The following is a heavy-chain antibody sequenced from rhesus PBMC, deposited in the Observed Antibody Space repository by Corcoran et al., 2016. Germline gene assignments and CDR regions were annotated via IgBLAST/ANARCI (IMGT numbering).Heavy chain of an antibody. CDR2: IYGGSGST. D-gene: IGHD6-31*01. CDR3: ARGIAAAGT. Sequence: QVQLQESGPGRVKPSETLSLTCAVSGGSISSNYWSWIRQSPGKGLEWIGYIYGGSGSTSYNPSLKSRVTISTDTSKNQFSLKLSSVTAADTAVYYCARGIAAAGTWGQGVLVTVSS. V-gene: IGHV4-147*01. J-gene: IGHJ4*01. CDR1: GGSISSNY.